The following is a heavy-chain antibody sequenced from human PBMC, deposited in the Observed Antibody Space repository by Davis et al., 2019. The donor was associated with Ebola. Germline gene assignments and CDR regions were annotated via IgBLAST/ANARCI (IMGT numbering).Heavy chain of an antibody. Sequence: ASVKVSCKASGYTFTNYYMHWVRQAPGQGLEWMGMINPNDGGTIYAQKFQGRVTVTRDTSTTTVYMDLSSLRSEDTALYYCTTPGGQDSGYDVFD. CDR3: TTPGGQDSGYDVFD. CDR1: GYTFTNYY. V-gene: IGHV1-46*03. J-gene: IGHJ3*01. CDR2: INPNDGGT. D-gene: IGHD5-12*01.